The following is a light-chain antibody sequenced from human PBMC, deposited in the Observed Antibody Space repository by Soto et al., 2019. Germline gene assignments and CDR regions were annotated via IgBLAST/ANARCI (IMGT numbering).Light chain of an antibody. V-gene: IGKV3-11*01. CDR3: QQHNNWPT. J-gene: IGKJ5*01. CDR1: ESVRTS. Sequence: ETVFTQSPCTLSLSPGERATLSCRASESVRTSLAWYQQKPGQAPSLLIYGASKRATGIPARFSGSGSGTDFTLTISSLEPEDFAVYFCQQHNNWPTFGQGTRLEIK. CDR2: GAS.